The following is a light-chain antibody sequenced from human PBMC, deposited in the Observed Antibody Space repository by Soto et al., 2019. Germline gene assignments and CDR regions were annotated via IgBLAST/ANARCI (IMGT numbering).Light chain of an antibody. J-gene: IGKJ1*01. Sequence: DIQMTQSPSSLSASVGDRVTITCRASQAINNYVAWYQQRPGQVPNLLIYGASTLQSGVPIRFSGSGSGTDFTLTISSLQPEDVAVYYCQRYNSAPRTFGQGTKVAIK. CDR1: QAINNY. CDR3: QRYNSAPRT. CDR2: GAS. V-gene: IGKV1-27*01.